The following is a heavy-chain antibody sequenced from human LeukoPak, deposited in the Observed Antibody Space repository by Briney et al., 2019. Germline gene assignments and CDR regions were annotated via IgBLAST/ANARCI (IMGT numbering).Heavy chain of an antibody. J-gene: IGHJ6*02. Sequence: ASVKVSCKASGYTFTSYDINWVRQATGQGLEWMGWMNPNSGNTGYAQKFQGRVTMTRNTSISTAYMELSSLRSEDTAVYYCARGRYSSGWYLNQDYYGMDVWGQGTTVTVSS. CDR2: MNPNSGNT. CDR1: GYTFTSYD. CDR3: ARGRYSSGWYLNQDYYGMDV. D-gene: IGHD6-19*01. V-gene: IGHV1-8*01.